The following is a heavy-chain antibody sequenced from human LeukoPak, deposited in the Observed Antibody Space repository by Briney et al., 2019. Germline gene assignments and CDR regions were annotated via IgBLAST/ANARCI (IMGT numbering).Heavy chain of an antibody. D-gene: IGHD6-19*01. CDR3: ARDIGGNIAVIDY. CDR1: GYTFTSYA. CDR2: INPNSGGT. V-gene: IGHV1-2*02. J-gene: IGHJ4*02. Sequence: GASVKVSCKASGYTFTSYAMNWVRQAPGQGLEWMGWINPNSGGTNYAQKFQGRVTMTRDTSISTAYMELSRLRSDDTAVYYCARDIGGNIAVIDYWGQGTLVTVSS.